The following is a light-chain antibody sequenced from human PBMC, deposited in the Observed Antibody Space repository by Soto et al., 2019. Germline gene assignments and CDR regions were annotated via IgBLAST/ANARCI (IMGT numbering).Light chain of an antibody. J-gene: IGKJ4*01. Sequence: DIVLTQSPDTLSLSPGESATLSCRASQILSGTYLAWYQQKLGQSPRLLIDAASTRATGVPDRFSGSGSGTDFTLTISRLEPEDFAVYYCQHYVSSPLTFGGGTKVEIK. CDR2: AAS. CDR3: QHYVSSPLT. CDR1: QILSGTY. V-gene: IGKV3-20*01.